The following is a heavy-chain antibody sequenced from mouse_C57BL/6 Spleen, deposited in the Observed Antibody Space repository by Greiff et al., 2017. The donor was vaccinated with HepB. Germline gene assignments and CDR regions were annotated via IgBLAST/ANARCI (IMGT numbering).Heavy chain of an antibody. J-gene: IGHJ2*01. CDR3: AYGYDVDY. CDR2: IYPGDGDT. D-gene: IGHD2-2*01. V-gene: IGHV1-82*01. Sequence: QVQLKESGPELVKPGASVKISCKASGYAFSSSWMNWVKQRPGKGLEWIGRIYPGDGDTNYNGKFKGKATLTADKSSSTAYMQLSSLTSEDSAVYFCAYGYDVDYWGQGTTLTVSS. CDR1: GYAFSSSW.